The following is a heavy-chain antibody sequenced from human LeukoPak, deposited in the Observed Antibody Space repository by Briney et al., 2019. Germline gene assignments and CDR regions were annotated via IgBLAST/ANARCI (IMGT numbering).Heavy chain of an antibody. J-gene: IGHJ4*02. CDR3: AKDIDVTMIVVVTPMIDY. CDR2: ISGSGGST. V-gene: IGHV3-23*01. Sequence: GGSLRLSCAASGFTFSSYAMSWVRQAPGKGLEWVSAISGSGGSTYYADSVKGRFTISRDNSKNTLYLQMNSLRAEDTAVYYCAKDIDVTMIVVVTPMIDYWGQGTLVSVSS. CDR1: GFTFSSYA. D-gene: IGHD3-22*01.